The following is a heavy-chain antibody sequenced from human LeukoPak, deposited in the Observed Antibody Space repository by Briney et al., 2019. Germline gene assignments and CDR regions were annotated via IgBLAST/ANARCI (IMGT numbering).Heavy chain of an antibody. CDR3: AKGGVVGSYSYFDY. V-gene: IGHV3-23*01. J-gene: IGHJ4*02. CDR1: GFTFSSYA. CDR2: ISGSGGST. D-gene: IGHD1-26*01. Sequence: GGSLRLSCAASGFTFSSYAMGWVRQAPGKGLEWVSAISGSGGSTYYADSVKGRFTISRDNSKNTLYLQMNSLRAEDTAVYYCAKGGVVGSYSYFDYWGQGTLVTVSS.